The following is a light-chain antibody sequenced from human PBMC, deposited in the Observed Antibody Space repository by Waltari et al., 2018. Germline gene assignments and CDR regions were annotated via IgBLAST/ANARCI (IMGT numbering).Light chain of an antibody. Sequence: AIQMTQSPSSLPASVVASVPISCRASKGIRNELGWYQQKPGKAPKLLIYAASSLQSGAPSRFSGSGSGTDFTLTISSLQPEDSATYYCLQDCNYPWTFGQGTKVEIK. CDR1: KGIRNE. CDR3: LQDCNYPWT. V-gene: IGKV1-6*01. J-gene: IGKJ1*01. CDR2: AAS.